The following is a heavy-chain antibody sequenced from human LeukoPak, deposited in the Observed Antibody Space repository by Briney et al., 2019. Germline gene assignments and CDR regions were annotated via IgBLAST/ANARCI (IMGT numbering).Heavy chain of an antibody. CDR2: ISSISSTIKYAEPTI. CDR1: GFTFSTYW. V-gene: IGHV3-48*01. D-gene: IGHD5-12*01. Sequence: GGSLRLSCSASGFTFSTYWMSWVRQAPGKGLEWMSYISSISSTIKYAEPTIYHADSVKGRFTISRNNARNSLSLQMNSLRTEDTAVYFCVRVAGQHRYEEYYFDHWGQGALVTVSS. J-gene: IGHJ4*02. CDR3: VRVAGQHRYEEYYFDH.